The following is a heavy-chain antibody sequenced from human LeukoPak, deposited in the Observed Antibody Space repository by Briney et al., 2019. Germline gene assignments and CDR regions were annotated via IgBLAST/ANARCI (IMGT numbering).Heavy chain of an antibody. D-gene: IGHD4-17*01. V-gene: IGHV4-30-2*01. J-gene: IGHJ4*02. CDR3: ARVKIGAIHY. CDR2: IYLSGST. Sequence: SQTLSPTCAVSVGSLSSGGYSSRSIRPPPGKGLEWVLYIYLSGSTYYNPSLKSRVTISVDRSKNQFSLKLSSVTAADTAVYYCARVKIGAIHYWGQGTLVTVSS. CDR1: VGSLSSGGYS.